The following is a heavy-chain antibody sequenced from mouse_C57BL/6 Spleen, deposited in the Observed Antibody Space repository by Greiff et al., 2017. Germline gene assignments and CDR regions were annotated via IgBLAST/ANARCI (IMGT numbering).Heavy chain of an antibody. Sequence: EVKLQQSGPELVKPGASVKIPCKASGYTFTDYNMDWVKQSHGKSLEWIGDINPNNGGTIYNQKFKGKATLTVDKSSSTAYMELRSLTSEDTAVYYCARKSNYGWFAYWGQGTLVTVSA. CDR2: INPNNGGT. V-gene: IGHV1-18*01. CDR3: ARKSNYGWFAY. J-gene: IGHJ3*01. D-gene: IGHD2-5*01. CDR1: GYTFTDYN.